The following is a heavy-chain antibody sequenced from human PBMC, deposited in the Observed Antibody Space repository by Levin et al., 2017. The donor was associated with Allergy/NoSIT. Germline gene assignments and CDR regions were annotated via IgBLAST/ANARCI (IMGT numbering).Heavy chain of an antibody. CDR3: ARVRHTFSLDY. D-gene: IGHD3-16*01. Sequence: GGSLRLSCAASGFTFSSYAMHWVRQAPGKGLEWVAVISYDGSNKYYADSVKGRFTISRDNSKNTLYLQMNSLRAEDTAVYYCARVRHTFSLDYWGQGTLVTVSS. V-gene: IGHV3-30-3*01. CDR2: ISYDGSNK. J-gene: IGHJ4*02. CDR1: GFTFSSYA.